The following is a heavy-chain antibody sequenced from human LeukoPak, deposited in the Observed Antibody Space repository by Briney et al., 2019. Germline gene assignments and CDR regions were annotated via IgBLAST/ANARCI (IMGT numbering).Heavy chain of an antibody. J-gene: IGHJ5*02. V-gene: IGHV4-39*01. D-gene: IGHD6-13*01. Sequence: SETLSLTCTVSGGSISSSSYYWGWIRQPPGKGLEWIGSIYYSGSTYYNPSLKSRVTISVDTSKNQFSLKLSSVTAADTAVYYCARPSSTDSSSWLNWFDPWGQGTLVTVPS. CDR1: GGSISSSSYY. CDR3: ARPSSTDSSSWLNWFDP. CDR2: IYYSGST.